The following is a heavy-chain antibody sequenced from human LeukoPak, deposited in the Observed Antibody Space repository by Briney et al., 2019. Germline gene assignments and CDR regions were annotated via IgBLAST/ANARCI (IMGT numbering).Heavy chain of an antibody. CDR3: AREVVALAGTSGFDP. V-gene: IGHV3-7*04. CDR1: GFTFSIYW. Sequence: PGGSLRLSCAASGFTFSIYWMSCVRQAPGKGLEWVAHIKQDGSEKSYVDSVKGRFSISRDNAKNSLYLQLNSLRAEDTAVYYCAREVVALAGTSGFDPWGQGTLVTVSS. D-gene: IGHD6-19*01. CDR2: IKQDGSEK. J-gene: IGHJ5*02.